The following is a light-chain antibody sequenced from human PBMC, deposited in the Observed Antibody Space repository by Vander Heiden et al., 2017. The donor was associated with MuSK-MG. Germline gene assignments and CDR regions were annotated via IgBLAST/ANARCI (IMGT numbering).Light chain of an antibody. J-gene: IGLJ2*01. CDR3: CSYAGSSTFEVV. CDR2: EGS. CDR1: SSDVGSYNL. Sequence: QSALTQPASVSGSPGQSITISCTGTSSDVGSYNLVSWYQQHPGKAPKLMIYEGSKRPSGVSNRFSGSKSGNTASLTISGLQAEDEADYYCCSYAGSSTFEVVCGGGTKLT. V-gene: IGLV2-23*03.